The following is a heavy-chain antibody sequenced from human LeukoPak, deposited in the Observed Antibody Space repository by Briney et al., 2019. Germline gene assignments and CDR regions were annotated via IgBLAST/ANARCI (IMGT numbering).Heavy chain of an antibody. J-gene: IGHJ6*02. CDR3: ARKDYYYYDMDV. CDR2: ISGGGGST. CDR1: GLTFRDYA. V-gene: IGHV3-23*01. Sequence: PGGSLRLSCAASGLTFRDYAMNWVRQAPGKGLEWVSTISGGGGSTYYADSVKGRFTISRDNSKNTLYLQMNSLRAEDTAVYYCARKDYYYYDMDVWGQGTTVTVSS.